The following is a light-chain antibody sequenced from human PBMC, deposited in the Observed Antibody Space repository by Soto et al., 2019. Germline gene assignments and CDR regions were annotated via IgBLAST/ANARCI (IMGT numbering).Light chain of an antibody. CDR3: QQYYHWGLS. CDR1: QNVASN. Sequence: VMTQSPANLSVSPGEGVTLFCRASQNVASNIAWYQVTPAQPPRLLIYASSTRATGIPATFSGSGSGTQFSLTISSLQSEDSAVYYCQQYYHWGLSFGGGTKVEI. J-gene: IGKJ4*01. CDR2: ASS. V-gene: IGKV3D-15*01.